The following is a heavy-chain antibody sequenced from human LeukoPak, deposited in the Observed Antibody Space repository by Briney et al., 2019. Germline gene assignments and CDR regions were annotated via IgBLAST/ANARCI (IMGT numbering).Heavy chain of an antibody. Sequence: PGGSLRLSCAASGFTFSTYTMNWVRQAPGKGLEWVSSISSRSSYIYYADSVKGRFTISRDSAGNSLYLQMNSLRAEDTAVYYCARDPKESTYYYDSSGPYHFDYWGQGTLVTVSS. CDR2: ISSRSSYI. CDR3: ARDPKESTYYYDSSGPYHFDY. D-gene: IGHD3-22*01. V-gene: IGHV3-21*01. J-gene: IGHJ4*02. CDR1: GFTFSTYT.